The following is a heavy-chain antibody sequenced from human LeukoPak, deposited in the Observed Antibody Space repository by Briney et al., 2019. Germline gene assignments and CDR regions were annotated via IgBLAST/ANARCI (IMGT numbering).Heavy chain of an antibody. D-gene: IGHD2-2*01. CDR1: GDTISSTTYY. J-gene: IGHJ6*03. V-gene: IGHV4-61*01. CDR2: IYYSGST. Sequence: PSETLSLTCNVSGDTISSTTYYWSWIRQPPGKGLEWIGYIYYSGSTNYNPSLKSRVTISVDTSKNQFSLKLSSVTAADTAVYYCARVKKVPAAMGYYYYYYMDVWGKGTTVTVSS. CDR3: ARVKKVPAAMGYYYYYYMDV.